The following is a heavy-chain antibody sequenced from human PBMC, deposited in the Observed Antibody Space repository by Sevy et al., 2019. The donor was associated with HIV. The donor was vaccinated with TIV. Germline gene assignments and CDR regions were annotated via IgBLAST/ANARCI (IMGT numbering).Heavy chain of an antibody. Sequence: SETLSLTCSLSGGSNNNYYWSWIRQPPGKGLEWIGYIYHTGSTNYNPSLKSRVTISIDKSNNQFSLKLSSVTAADTAVDYCAASYYDFLTGSGGWLDPWGRGTLVTVSS. D-gene: IGHD3-9*01. J-gene: IGHJ5*02. CDR2: IYHTGST. CDR3: AASYYDFLTGSGGWLDP. V-gene: IGHV4-59*13. CDR1: GGSNNNYY.